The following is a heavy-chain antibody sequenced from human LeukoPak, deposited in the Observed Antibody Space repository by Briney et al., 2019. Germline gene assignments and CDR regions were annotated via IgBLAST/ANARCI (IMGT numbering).Heavy chain of an antibody. CDR2: MNPNSGNT. CDR3: ARGTSYSSGWSSLFDY. V-gene: IGHV1-8*01. CDR1: GYTFTSYD. Sequence: ASVKVSCKASGYTFTSYDINWVRQATGQGLERMGWMNPNSGNTGYAQKFQGRVTMTRNTSISTAYMELSSLRSEDTAVYYCARGTSYSSGWSSLFDYWGQGTLVTVSS. D-gene: IGHD6-19*01. J-gene: IGHJ4*02.